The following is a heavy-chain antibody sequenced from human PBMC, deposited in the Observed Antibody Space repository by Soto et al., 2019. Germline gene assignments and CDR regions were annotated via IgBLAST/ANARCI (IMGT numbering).Heavy chain of an antibody. J-gene: IGHJ4*02. V-gene: IGHV3-23*01. CDR1: GFTFSRDG. Sequence: GGSLRLSCAAFGFTFSRDGMSWVRQAPGKGLEWVSLITDNGRSTYYADSVKGRFTISRDNTKNTLFLQMNSLRAEDTAVYYCAKERATTTAFDYWGQGALVTVS. CDR3: AKERATTTAFDY. CDR2: ITDNGRST. D-gene: IGHD4-17*01.